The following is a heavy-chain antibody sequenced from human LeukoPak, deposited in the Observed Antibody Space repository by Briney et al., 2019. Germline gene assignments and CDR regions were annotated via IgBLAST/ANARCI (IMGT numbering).Heavy chain of an antibody. V-gene: IGHV3-21*01. J-gene: IGHJ4*02. D-gene: IGHD3-3*01. CDR2: ISSSSSYI. CDR3: ASQTPSYYDFWSAY. CDR1: GFTFSSYS. Sequence: PGGSLRLSCAASGFTFSSYSMNWVRQAPGKGLEWVSSISSSSSYIYYADSVKGRFTISRDNAKNSLYLQMNSLRAEDTAVYYCASQTPSYYDFWSAYWGQGTLVTVSS.